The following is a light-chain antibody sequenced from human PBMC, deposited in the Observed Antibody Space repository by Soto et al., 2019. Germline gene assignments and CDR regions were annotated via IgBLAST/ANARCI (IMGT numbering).Light chain of an antibody. V-gene: IGKV1-5*01. J-gene: IGKJ1*01. Sequence: DIQMTQSPSTLSASVGDRVTITCRASQSISGWLGWYQQKPGNAPKLLIYDASSLESGVPSRISGSGSGTDFTLTISSLQPEDFATYYCQQSYSNTQTFGQGTKVDIK. CDR1: QSISGW. CDR3: QQSYSNTQT. CDR2: DAS.